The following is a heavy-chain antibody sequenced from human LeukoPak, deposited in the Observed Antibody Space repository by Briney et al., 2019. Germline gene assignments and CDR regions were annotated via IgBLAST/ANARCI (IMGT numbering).Heavy chain of an antibody. Sequence: SETLSLTCAVYGGPFSGYYWSWIRQPPGKGLEWIGEINHSGSTNYNPSLKSRVTISVDTSKNQFSLKLSSVTAADTAVYYCARIIMTTVSPFDYWGQGTLVTVSS. CDR3: ARIIMTTVSPFDY. CDR1: GGPFSGYY. CDR2: INHSGST. D-gene: IGHD4-4*01. V-gene: IGHV4-34*01. J-gene: IGHJ4*02.